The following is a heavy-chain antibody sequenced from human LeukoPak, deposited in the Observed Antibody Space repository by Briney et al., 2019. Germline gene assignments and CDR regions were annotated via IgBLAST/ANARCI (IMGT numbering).Heavy chain of an antibody. J-gene: IGHJ5*02. CDR1: GYTFTGYY. Sequence: GASVKVSCKASGYTFTGYYMHWVRQAPGQGLEWMGWINPNSGVTNYAQKFQGRVTMTRDTSISTAYMELSRLRSDDTAVYYCARDYAAAGRGTFDPWGQGTLVTVSS. CDR2: INPNSGVT. V-gene: IGHV1-2*02. D-gene: IGHD6-13*01. CDR3: ARDYAAAGRGTFDP.